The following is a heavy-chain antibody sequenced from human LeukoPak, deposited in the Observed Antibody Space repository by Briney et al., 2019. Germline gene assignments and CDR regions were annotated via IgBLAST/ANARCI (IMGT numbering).Heavy chain of an antibody. J-gene: IGHJ4*02. CDR2: IIPIFGTA. D-gene: IGHD3-16*01. V-gene: IGHV1-69*01. CDR1: GGTFSSYA. CDR3: ARGQRGLIVHEQGIFDY. Sequence: SVKVSCKASGGTFSSYAISWVRQAPGQGLEWMGGIIPIFGTANYAQKFQGRVTITADESTSTAYMELSSLRSEDTAVYYCARGQRGLIVHEQGIFDYWGQGTPVTVSS.